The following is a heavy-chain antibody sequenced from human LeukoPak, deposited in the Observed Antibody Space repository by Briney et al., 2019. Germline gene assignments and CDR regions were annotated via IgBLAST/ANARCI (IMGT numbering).Heavy chain of an antibody. D-gene: IGHD5-18*01. CDR3: ARDTAMAFYCMDV. V-gene: IGHV1-2*02. Sequence: GASVKVSCKASGYTFTGYYMHWVRQAPGQGLEWMGWINPNSGGTNYAQKFQGRVTMTRDTSISTAYMELSRLRSDDTAVYYCARDTAMAFYCMDVWGKGTTVTVSS. J-gene: IGHJ6*03. CDR1: GYTFTGYY. CDR2: INPNSGGT.